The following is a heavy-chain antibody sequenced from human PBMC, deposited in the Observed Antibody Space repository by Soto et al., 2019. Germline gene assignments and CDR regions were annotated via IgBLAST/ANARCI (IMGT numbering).Heavy chain of an antibody. D-gene: IGHD3-3*01. CDR3: GRHADFRRFDP. V-gene: IGHV4-39*01. Sequence: SETLSLTCPFSGSSISSGSYSMECIRQSPGKGLEWFGTIYYSGSTYYTPSLKSRVTISVEMSKNXLPLKLSSLTGADMAVYYCGRHADFRRFDPCGQGPLVIVS. J-gene: IGHJ5*02. CDR2: IYYSGST. CDR1: GSSISSGSYS.